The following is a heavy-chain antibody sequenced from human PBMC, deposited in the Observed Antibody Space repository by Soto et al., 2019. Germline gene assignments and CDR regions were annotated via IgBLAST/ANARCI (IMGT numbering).Heavy chain of an antibody. D-gene: IGHD2-15*01. V-gene: IGHV4-34*01. CDR1: GGSFSGYY. J-gene: IGHJ4*02. CDR2: INHSGST. CDR3: ARRYCSGGSCYSFDY. Sequence: QVQLQQWGAGLLKPSETLSLTCAVYGGSFSGYYWSWIRQPPGKGLAWIGEINHSGSTNYNPSLKSRVTISVDTSKNQFSLKLSSVTAADTAVYYCARRYCSGGSCYSFDYWGQGTLVTVSS.